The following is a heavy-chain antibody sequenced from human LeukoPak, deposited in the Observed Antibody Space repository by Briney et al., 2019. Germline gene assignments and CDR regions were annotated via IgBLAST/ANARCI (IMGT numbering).Heavy chain of an antibody. CDR3: ATTGPYCSSTSCLDY. CDR1: GYTFTSYY. J-gene: IGHJ4*02. CDR2: INPSGGST. V-gene: IGHV1-46*01. D-gene: IGHD2-2*01. Sequence: ASVKVSCKASGYTFTSYYMHWVRQALGQGLEWMGIINPSGGSTSYAQKFQGRVTMTRDTSTSTVYMELSSLRSEDTAVYYCATTGPYCSSTSCLDYWGQGTLVTVSS.